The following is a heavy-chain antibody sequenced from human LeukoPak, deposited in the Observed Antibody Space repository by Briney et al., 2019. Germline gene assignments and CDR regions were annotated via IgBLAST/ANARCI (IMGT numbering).Heavy chain of an antibody. V-gene: IGHV3-23*01. CDR1: GFTFSSYA. Sequence: GGSLRLSCAASGFTFSSYAMSWVRQAPGKGLEWVSAISGSGGSTYYADSVKGRFTISRDNSKNTLYLQMNSLRAEDTAVYYCARPLGDYGDYTGAFDIWGQGTMVTVSS. CDR2: ISGSGGST. D-gene: IGHD4-17*01. J-gene: IGHJ3*02. CDR3: ARPLGDYGDYTGAFDI.